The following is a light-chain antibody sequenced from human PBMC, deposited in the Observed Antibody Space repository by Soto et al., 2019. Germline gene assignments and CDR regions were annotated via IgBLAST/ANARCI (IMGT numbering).Light chain of an antibody. V-gene: IGKV1-5*03. CDR3: QQYNGYWT. CDR1: QSISDS. Sequence: DIQMTQSPSTLSASVGDRVTITCRASQSISDSLAWDQQKPGKAPKLLIYEASNLKSGVPTRFCGSGSGTEYTLTISSLQPADFASYYCQQYNGYWTFGQGTKVEIK. CDR2: EAS. J-gene: IGKJ1*01.